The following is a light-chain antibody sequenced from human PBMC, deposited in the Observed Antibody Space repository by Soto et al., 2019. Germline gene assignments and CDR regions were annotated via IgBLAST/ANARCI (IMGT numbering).Light chain of an antibody. J-gene: IGKJ2*01. Sequence: DIQMTQSPSFVSASVGDRVTITCRASQDISTWLAWYQQKPGRAPNLLIDTASSLQSGVPSRFSGSGSGTDFTLTISSLQPEDCATDYWQQANSFPYSFGQGTKLEIK. CDR2: TAS. V-gene: IGKV1-12*01. CDR3: QQANSFPYS. CDR1: QDISTW.